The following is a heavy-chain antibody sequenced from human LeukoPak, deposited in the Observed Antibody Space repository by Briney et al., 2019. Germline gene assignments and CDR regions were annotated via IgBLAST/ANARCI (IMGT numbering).Heavy chain of an antibody. CDR2: ISASGGGT. V-gene: IGHV3-23*01. CDR1: GFTLSSYA. CDR3: AKVMKGSERLTMVRGVIIKTAGLYYMDV. Sequence: GGSLRLPCAASGFTLSSYAMSWVRQAPGKGLEWVSSISASGGGTNYADSVKGRFTISRDNSKNTVYLQMNSLRAEDTAVYYCAKVMKGSERLTMVRGVIIKTAGLYYMDVWGKGTTVTVSS. D-gene: IGHD3-10*01. J-gene: IGHJ6*03.